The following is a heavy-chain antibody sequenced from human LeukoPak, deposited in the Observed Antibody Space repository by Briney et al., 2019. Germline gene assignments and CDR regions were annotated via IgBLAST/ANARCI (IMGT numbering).Heavy chain of an antibody. Sequence: SQTLSLTCTVSGASMSSSHYYWRWIRQPAGKGLNWIVRIYTSGSTDYNSSLKSRVTRSVDTSKNQFSLKLSSVTAADTAVYYCARCPNELSGSYRGNAFDIWGQGTMVTVSS. V-gene: IGHV4-61*02. CDR2: IYTSGST. CDR3: ARCPNELSGSYRGNAFDI. J-gene: IGHJ3*02. D-gene: IGHD1-26*01. CDR1: GASMSSSHYY.